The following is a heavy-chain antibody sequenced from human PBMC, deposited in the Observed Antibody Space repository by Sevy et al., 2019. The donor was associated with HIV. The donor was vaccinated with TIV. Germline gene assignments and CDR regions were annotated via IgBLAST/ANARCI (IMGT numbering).Heavy chain of an antibody. CDR3: ARAISYSHDAFDI. Sequence: ASVKVSCKASGYTFTGYYMHWVRQAPGQGLEWMGWINPNSGGTNYAQKFQGRVTMTRDTSISTAYMELSRLRSDDTAVYYCARAISYSHDAFDIWGQGTMVTVSS. D-gene: IGHD2-21*01. J-gene: IGHJ3*02. CDR1: GYTFTGYY. CDR2: INPNSGGT. V-gene: IGHV1-2*02.